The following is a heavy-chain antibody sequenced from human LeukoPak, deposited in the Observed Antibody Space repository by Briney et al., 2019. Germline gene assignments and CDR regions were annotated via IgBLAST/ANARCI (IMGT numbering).Heavy chain of an antibody. Sequence: QPGGPLRLFCSASGFIFRNFRMLWVRHAPGKGPVWVSHINNDGKLVTYADSVKGRFTISRDSAKDTVFLQMNSLRVEDTALYYCVRGLGDVWGKGTLVTVSS. CDR2: INNDGKLV. CDR3: VRGLGDV. CDR1: GFIFRNFR. D-gene: IGHD4-11*01. J-gene: IGHJ6*04. V-gene: IGHV3-74*01.